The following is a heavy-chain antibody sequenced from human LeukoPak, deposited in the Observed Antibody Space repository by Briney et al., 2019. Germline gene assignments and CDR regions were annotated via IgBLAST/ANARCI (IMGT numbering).Heavy chain of an antibody. D-gene: IGHD3-22*01. J-gene: IGHJ6*03. CDR1: GGSFSGYY. Sequence: SETLSLTCAVYGGSFSGYYWTWIRQTPEKGLEWIGEMNPSGSTNYNPSLKSRVTISVDTSKNQFSLELSSVTAADTAVYYCARGRQDVTMIVVVMTAVSYYLDVWGEGTTVTVS. CDR3: ARGRQDVTMIVVVMTAVSYYLDV. CDR2: MNPSGST. V-gene: IGHV4-34*01.